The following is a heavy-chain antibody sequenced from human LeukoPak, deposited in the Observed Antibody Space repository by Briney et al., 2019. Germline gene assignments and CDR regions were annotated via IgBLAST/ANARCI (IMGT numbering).Heavy chain of an antibody. V-gene: IGHV1-58*02. D-gene: IGHD1-26*01. CDR3: AAELYSGTYGRCCSFAF. CDR2: IIVGSGRT. J-gene: IGHJ4*02. Sequence: SVKVSCKATGYTFTGYYMHWVRQAPGQRLEWIGWIIVGSGRTHYAQNLQERLTITRDMSTNTAYMELSSLRSEDTAVYYCAAELYSGTYGRCCSFAFWGQGTPVTVSS. CDR1: GYTFTGYY.